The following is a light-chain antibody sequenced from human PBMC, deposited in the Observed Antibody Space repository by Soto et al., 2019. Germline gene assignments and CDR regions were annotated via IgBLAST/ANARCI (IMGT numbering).Light chain of an antibody. CDR3: QQYNSYSYT. CDR2: DAS. CDR1: QSISSW. Sequence: DIQMTQSPSTLSASVGARVTITCRASQSISSWLAWYQQKPGEAPKLLIYDASSLESGVPSRFSGSGSGTEFTLTISSLQPDDFATYYCQQYNSYSYTFGQGTKLEIK. V-gene: IGKV1-5*01. J-gene: IGKJ2*01.